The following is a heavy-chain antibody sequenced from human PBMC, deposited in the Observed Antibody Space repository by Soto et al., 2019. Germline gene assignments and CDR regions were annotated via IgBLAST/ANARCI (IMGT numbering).Heavy chain of an antibody. J-gene: IGHJ4*02. Sequence: QVQLVESGGGVVQPGRSLRLSCAASGLTFTSYAMHWVRQAPGKGLEWVAVISTDGSIKFYADSVKGRFTISRDNSKNTLYLQMNSLRVEDTAVYYGAKRITTSGPAAFDCWGQGTLVTVSS. V-gene: IGHV3-30-3*01. CDR1: GLTFTSYA. CDR2: ISTDGSIK. D-gene: IGHD2-15*01. CDR3: AKRITTSGPAAFDC.